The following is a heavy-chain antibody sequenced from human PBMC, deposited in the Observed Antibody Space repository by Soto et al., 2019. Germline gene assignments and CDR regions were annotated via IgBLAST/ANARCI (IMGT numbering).Heavy chain of an antibody. D-gene: IGHD3-22*01. CDR2: IWYDGSNK. CDR1: GFTFSSYG. CDR3: ARDGAYYYDSSGYYYFDY. J-gene: IGHJ4*02. V-gene: IGHV3-33*01. Sequence: PGGSLRLSCAASGFTFSSYGMHWVRQAPGKGLEWVAVIWYDGSNKYYADSVKGRFTISRDNSKNTLYLQMNSLRAEDTAVYYCARDGAYYYDSSGYYYFDYWGQGTLVTVSS.